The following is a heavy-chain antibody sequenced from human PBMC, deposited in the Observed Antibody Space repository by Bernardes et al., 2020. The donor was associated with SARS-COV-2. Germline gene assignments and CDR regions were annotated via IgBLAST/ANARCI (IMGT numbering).Heavy chain of an antibody. Sequence: GGSLRLSCAASGFTFSSYSMNWVRQAPGKGLEWVSSISSSSSYIYYADSVKGRFTISRDNAKNSLYLQMNSLRAEDTAVYYCARAGRMGWELLWRYFDLWGRGTLVTVSS. CDR2: ISSSSSYI. J-gene: IGHJ2*01. CDR1: GFTFSSYS. V-gene: IGHV3-21*01. D-gene: IGHD1-26*01. CDR3: ARAGRMGWELLWRYFDL.